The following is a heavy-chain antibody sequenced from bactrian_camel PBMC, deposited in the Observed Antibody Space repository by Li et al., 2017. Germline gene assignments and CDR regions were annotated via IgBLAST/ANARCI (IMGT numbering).Heavy chain of an antibody. CDR2: VYTGDISTT. J-gene: IGHJ4*01. V-gene: IGHV3-2*01. Sequence: HVQLVESGGGSVQAGGSLRLSCVASGLTFSSKCVGWFRQAPGKEREGVARVYTGDISTTQYADSVKGRYTIFRDNAKNTVYLQMNSLKSEDTALYYCAIHGDKWSFEYWGQGTQVTVS. D-gene: IGHD8*01. CDR1: GLTFSSKC. CDR3: AIHGDKWSFEY.